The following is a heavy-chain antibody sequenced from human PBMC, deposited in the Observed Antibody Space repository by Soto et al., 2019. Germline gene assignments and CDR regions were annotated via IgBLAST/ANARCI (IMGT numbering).Heavy chain of an antibody. J-gene: IGHJ3*01. CDR1: GGSIRNDNFY. CDR3: ARDSDGVVTGRGAFAV. Sequence: QVRLQESGQGLVRPSQTLSLICTVSGGSIRNDNFYWSFLRQRPGTGLEWLGYISYSGITFYNPSLESRLFISVDPSNNQFSLNLKSVTAADTAMYYCARDSDGVVTGRGAFAVWGPGTLVTVSS. D-gene: IGHD3-9*01. CDR2: ISYSGIT. V-gene: IGHV4-31*03.